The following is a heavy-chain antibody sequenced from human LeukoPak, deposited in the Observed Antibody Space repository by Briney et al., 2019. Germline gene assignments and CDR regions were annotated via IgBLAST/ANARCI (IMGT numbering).Heavy chain of an antibody. Sequence: KPSETLSLTCTVSGGSISSSSYYWGWIRQPPGKGLEWIGSIYYSGSTYYNPSLKSRVTISVDTSKNQFSLKLSSVTAADTAVYYCARVRITMVRGVIIFDAFDIWGQGTMVTVSS. CDR2: IYYSGST. D-gene: IGHD3-10*01. V-gene: IGHV4-39*07. CDR3: ARVRITMVRGVIIFDAFDI. J-gene: IGHJ3*02. CDR1: GGSISSSSYY.